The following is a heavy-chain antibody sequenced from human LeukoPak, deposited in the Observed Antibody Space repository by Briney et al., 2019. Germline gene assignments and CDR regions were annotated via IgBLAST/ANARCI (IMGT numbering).Heavy chain of an antibody. Sequence: PSETLSLTCTVSGGSISSYYWSWIRQPPGKGLEWIGYIYYSGSTNYNPSLKSRVTISVDTSKNQFSLKLSSVTAADTAVYYCARHGRYTKHNIVVVPAAKKSNWFDPWGQGTLVTVSS. J-gene: IGHJ5*02. CDR3: ARHGRYTKHNIVVVPAAKKSNWFDP. D-gene: IGHD2-2*01. CDR2: IYYSGST. CDR1: GGSISSYY. V-gene: IGHV4-59*08.